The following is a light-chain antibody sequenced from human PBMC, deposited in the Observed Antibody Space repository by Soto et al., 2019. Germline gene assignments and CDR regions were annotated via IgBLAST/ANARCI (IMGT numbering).Light chain of an antibody. CDR2: VAS. CDR1: QSVSSN. J-gene: IGKJ3*01. V-gene: IGKV3-15*01. CDR3: QQHNNWPT. Sequence: EIAMTQFPATLSVSPGERATLSCRASQSVSSNLAWYQQKPGQAPRLLIYVASTRPTGIPARFRGSGSGTEFTVRISSLQSEDCAVYSCQQHNNWPTFGPGTKVYL.